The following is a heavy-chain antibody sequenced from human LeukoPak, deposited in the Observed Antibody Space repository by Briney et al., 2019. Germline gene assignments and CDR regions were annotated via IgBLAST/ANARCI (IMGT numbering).Heavy chain of an antibody. J-gene: IGHJ4*02. V-gene: IGHV4-59*12. CDR3: ARDPYDSGI. D-gene: IGHD3-10*01. CDR2: IYYSGST. CDR1: GGSISSYY. Sequence: SETLSLTCTVSGGSISSYYWSWIRQPPGKGLEWIGYIYYSGSTNYNPSLKSRVTISVDTSKNQFSLKLTSVTAADTAVYYCARDPYDSGIWGQGTLVTVSS.